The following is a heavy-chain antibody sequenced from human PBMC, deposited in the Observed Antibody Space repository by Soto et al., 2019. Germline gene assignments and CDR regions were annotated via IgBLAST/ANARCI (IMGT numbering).Heavy chain of an antibody. V-gene: IGHV3-53*01. J-gene: IGHJ3*01. CDR2: VYSADGT. CDR3: ATWRLREHACDV. Sequence: DVQVEESGGGLIQPGGSLILSCAASGFIVNGKKYLTWVRQAPGKGLEWLSAVYSADGTFYADSVKGRFTVSLDNVKNTVYLQMHRLRSEDTCVYDCATWRLREHACDVWGPWTRVTVSA. CDR1: GFIVNGKKY. D-gene: IGHD1-1*01.